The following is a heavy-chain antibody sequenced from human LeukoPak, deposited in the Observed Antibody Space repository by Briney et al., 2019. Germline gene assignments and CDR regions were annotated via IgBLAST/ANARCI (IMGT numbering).Heavy chain of an antibody. Sequence: ASVKVSCKASGYTFTGYYMHWVRQAPGQGLEWMGRINPNSGGTNYAQKFQGRVTMTRDTSISTAYMELSRLRSDDTAVYYCARVRYSGRTYYFDYWGQGTLVTVSS. CDR3: ARVRYSGRTYYFDY. CDR2: INPNSGGT. V-gene: IGHV1-2*06. D-gene: IGHD1-26*01. CDR1: GYTFTGYY. J-gene: IGHJ4*02.